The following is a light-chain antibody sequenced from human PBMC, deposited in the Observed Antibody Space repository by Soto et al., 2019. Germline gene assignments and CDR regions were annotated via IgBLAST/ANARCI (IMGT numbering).Light chain of an antibody. Sequence: EIVLTQSPATLSLSPGERATLSCRASRSFASSYLAWYQHKPGQAPRLIIYAASSRATGIPDRFIGSRSGTDFTLTISRLEPDDSAVYYCHHYDSSPPYTFGQGTKLEIK. CDR3: HHYDSSPPYT. J-gene: IGKJ2*01. CDR2: AAS. V-gene: IGKV3-20*01. CDR1: RSFASSY.